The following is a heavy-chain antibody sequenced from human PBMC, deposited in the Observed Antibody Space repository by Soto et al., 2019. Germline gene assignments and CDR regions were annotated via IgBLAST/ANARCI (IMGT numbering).Heavy chain of an antibody. J-gene: IGHJ5*02. CDR2: ISAYNGNT. D-gene: IGHD2-15*01. V-gene: IGHV1-18*01. Sequence: ASVKVSCKASGYTFTSYGISWVRQAPGQGLEWMGWISAYNGNTNYAQKLQGRVTMTTDTSTSTAYMELRSLRSDDTAVYYCARGDCSGGSCYHLMDNWFDPWGQGTLVTVSS. CDR1: GYTFTSYG. CDR3: ARGDCSGGSCYHLMDNWFDP.